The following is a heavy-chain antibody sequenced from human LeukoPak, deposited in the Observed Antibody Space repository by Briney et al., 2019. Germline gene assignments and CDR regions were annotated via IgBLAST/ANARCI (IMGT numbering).Heavy chain of an antibody. CDR1: GGSTSSYY. V-gene: IGHV4-59*12. J-gene: IGHJ4*02. Sequence: PSETLSLTCTVSGGSTSSYYWSWIRQPPGKRLEWIGYIYYSGSTNYNPSLKSRVIISVDTSKNQFSLKLSSVTAADTALYYCAREPTWSGYFDSWGQGTLVTVSS. D-gene: IGHD3-3*01. CDR2: IYYSGST. CDR3: AREPTWSGYFDS.